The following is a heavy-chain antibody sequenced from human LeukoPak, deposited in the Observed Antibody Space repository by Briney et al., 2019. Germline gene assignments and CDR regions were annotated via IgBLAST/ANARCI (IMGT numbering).Heavy chain of an antibody. CDR1: GFSFSSYG. CDR3: AREYYDILTGYYRTYYFDY. CDR2: IWYDGSDK. Sequence: GGSLRLSCAASGFSFSSYGMHWVRQAPGKGLEWVAVIWYDGSDKYYADSVKGRFTISRDNSKNTLYLQMNSLRAEDTAVYYCAREYYDILTGYYRTYYFDYWGQGTLVTVSS. J-gene: IGHJ4*02. D-gene: IGHD3-9*01. V-gene: IGHV3-33*01.